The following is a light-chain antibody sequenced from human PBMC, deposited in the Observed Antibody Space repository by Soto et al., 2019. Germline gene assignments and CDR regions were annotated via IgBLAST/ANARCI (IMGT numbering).Light chain of an antibody. CDR1: SSNIGAGYD. CDR3: RSYDSSLSGYVL. Sequence: QSVLTQPPSVSGAPGQRVTISCTGSSSNIGAGYDVHWYQQLPGTAPKLLIYGNSNRPSGVPDRFSGSKSGTSASLAITALQAEDEADYYCRSYDSSLSGYVLFGGGTKLTVL. J-gene: IGLJ2*01. CDR2: GNS. V-gene: IGLV1-40*01.